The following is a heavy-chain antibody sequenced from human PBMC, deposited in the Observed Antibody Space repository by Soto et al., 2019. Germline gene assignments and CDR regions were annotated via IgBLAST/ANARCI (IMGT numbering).Heavy chain of an antibody. CDR1: GVSISSGDYY. CDR3: ARVGGFGATTIDY. Sequence: SETLSVTCTVSGVSISSGDYYLSWIRQPPGKGLEWIGYIYYSGSTYYNPSLKSRVTISVDTSKNQFSLKLSSVTAADTAVYYCARVGGFGATTIDYWGQGTLVTVSS. D-gene: IGHD3-10*01. V-gene: IGHV4-30-4*01. J-gene: IGHJ4*02. CDR2: IYYSGST.